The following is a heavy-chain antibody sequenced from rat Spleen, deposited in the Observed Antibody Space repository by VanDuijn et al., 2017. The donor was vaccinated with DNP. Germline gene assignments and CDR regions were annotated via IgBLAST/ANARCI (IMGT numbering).Heavy chain of an antibody. CDR1: GYSITSNY. CDR3: ARFKQLGTMDG. V-gene: IGHV3-1*01. J-gene: IGHJ4*01. Sequence: EVQLQESGPGLVKPSQSLSLTCSVTGYSITSNYWGWIRKFPGNKMEWIGHISYIGSTSYNPSLKSQISITRDTSKNQFFLHLNSVTTEDTATYKCARFKQLGTMDGWGQGTSVTVSS. D-gene: IGHD1-10*01. CDR2: ISYIGST.